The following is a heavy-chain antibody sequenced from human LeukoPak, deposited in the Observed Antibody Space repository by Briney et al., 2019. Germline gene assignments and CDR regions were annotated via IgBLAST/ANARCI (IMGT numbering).Heavy chain of an antibody. CDR1: GFTVSSNY. D-gene: IGHD2/OR15-2a*01. J-gene: IGHJ4*02. V-gene: IGHV3-30*03. CDR2: ISYDGSNK. Sequence: PGGSLRLSCAASGFTVSSNYMSWVRQAPGKGLEWVAVISYDGSNKYYADSVKGRFTISRDNAENSLFLQMNSLTADDTAVYYCARERTTIVSGTTIGAYWGPGTLVTVSS. CDR3: ARERTTIVSGTTIGAY.